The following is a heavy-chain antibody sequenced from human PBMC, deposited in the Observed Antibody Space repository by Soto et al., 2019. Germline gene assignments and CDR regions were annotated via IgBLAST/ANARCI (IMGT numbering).Heavy chain of an antibody. CDR3: ARDRIYSSSWYDY. CDR2: ISYDGSNK. Sequence: QVQLVESGGGVVQPGRSLRLSCAASGFTFSSYAMHWVRQAPGKGLEWVAVISYDGSNKYYADSVKGRFTISRDNSKNTLYLQMNSLRAEDTAVYWCARDRIYSSSWYDYWGQGTLVTVSS. J-gene: IGHJ4*02. D-gene: IGHD6-13*01. V-gene: IGHV3-30-3*01. CDR1: GFTFSSYA.